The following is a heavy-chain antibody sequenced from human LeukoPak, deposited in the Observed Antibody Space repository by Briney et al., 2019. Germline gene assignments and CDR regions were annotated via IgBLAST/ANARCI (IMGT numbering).Heavy chain of an antibody. CDR3: ARDLPQGPYYYSSGSPRDWFDP. D-gene: IGHD3-10*01. Sequence: GGSLRLSCAASGFTFSSYSMNWVRQAPGKGLEWVSSISSSSSYIYYADSVKGRFTISRDNAKNSLYLQMNSLRAEDTAVYYCARDLPQGPYYYSSGSPRDWFDPWGQGTLVTVSS. CDR1: GFTFSSYS. CDR2: ISSSSSYI. V-gene: IGHV3-21*01. J-gene: IGHJ5*02.